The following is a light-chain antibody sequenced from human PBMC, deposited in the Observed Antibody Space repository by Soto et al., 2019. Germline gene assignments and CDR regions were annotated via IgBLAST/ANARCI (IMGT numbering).Light chain of an antibody. V-gene: IGKV3-15*01. CDR1: QSLSRN. J-gene: IGKJ3*01. CDR2: GAY. CDR3: QHYNDWPPAFT. Sequence: EILMTQSPATLSVSPGERATLSCRASQSLSRNLAWYQQKPGQAPRLLIYGAYTRASGIPARFSGSGSGTEFTITISSLQSEDFALYYCQHYNDWPPAFTFGPGTRVDL.